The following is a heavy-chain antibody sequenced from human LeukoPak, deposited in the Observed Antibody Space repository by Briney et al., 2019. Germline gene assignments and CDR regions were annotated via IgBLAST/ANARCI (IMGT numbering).Heavy chain of an antibody. Sequence: GSLRLSCVASPFTFSNYWMTWVRQAPVKGLEWVATIKPDGSEGYYVDSVKGRFTISRDNAKNSLYLQMNSLRVEDTAVCYCTRSYRYGLDYWGQGTLVTVSS. CDR1: PFTFSNYW. CDR3: TRSYRYGLDY. D-gene: IGHD5-18*01. CDR2: IKPDGSEG. V-gene: IGHV3-7*03. J-gene: IGHJ4*02.